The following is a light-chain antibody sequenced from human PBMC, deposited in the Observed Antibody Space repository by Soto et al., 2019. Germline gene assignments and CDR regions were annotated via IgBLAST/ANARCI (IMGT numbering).Light chain of an antibody. J-gene: IGLJ1*01. CDR1: SSDVGGYNY. CDR2: DVS. CDR3: SSYTSSSTYV. Sequence: QSALTQPASVSGSPGQSIAISCPGTSSDVGGYNYVSWYQQHPGKAPKLMVYDVSNRPSGVSNRFSGSKSGNTASLTISGLRAEDEADYSCSSYTSSSTYVFGTGTKVT. V-gene: IGLV2-14*01.